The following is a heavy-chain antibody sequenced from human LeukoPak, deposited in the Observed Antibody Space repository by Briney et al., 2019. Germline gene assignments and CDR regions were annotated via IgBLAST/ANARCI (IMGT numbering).Heavy chain of an antibody. J-gene: IGHJ6*03. CDR2: IYTSGST. V-gene: IGHV4-61*02. D-gene: IGHD5-18*01. Sequence: SETLSLTCTVSGGSISSGSYYWSWIRQPAGKGLEWIGRIYTSGSTNYNPSLKSRVTISVDTSKNQSSLKLSSVTAADTAVYYCARDLRTAMVKGYYYYYMDVWGKGTTVTVSS. CDR3: ARDLRTAMVKGYYYYYMDV. CDR1: GGSISSGSYY.